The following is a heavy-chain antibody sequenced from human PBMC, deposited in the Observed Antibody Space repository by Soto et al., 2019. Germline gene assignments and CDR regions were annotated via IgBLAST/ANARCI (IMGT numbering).Heavy chain of an antibody. CDR3: ARTSHSDRWRDWYFDL. Sequence: QLQVQESGPGLVKPSETLSLTCTVSGGSISSSSDYWGWIRQPPGKGLEWIGTIHYSGSTYYNPSLKSRVTISIDTSKNQFSQKLTSVTADDTAVYFCARTSHSDRWRDWYFDLWGRGTLVTVSS. D-gene: IGHD2-21*02. CDR1: GGSISSSSDY. J-gene: IGHJ2*01. V-gene: IGHV4-39*01. CDR2: IHYSGST.